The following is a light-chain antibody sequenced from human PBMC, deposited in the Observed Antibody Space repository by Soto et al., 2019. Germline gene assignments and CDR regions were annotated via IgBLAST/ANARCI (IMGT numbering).Light chain of an antibody. J-gene: IGKJ1*01. Sequence: DLQLTQSPSTVSASVGDRVTITCRASQNIYYWLAWYQQKPGKAPKLLMYDASYLEAGVPSRFRGSGSGTEFTLTISGLQPDDFATYFCHHYSGPWTFGQGTKVDNK. CDR3: HHYSGPWT. V-gene: IGKV1-5*01. CDR1: QNIYYW. CDR2: DAS.